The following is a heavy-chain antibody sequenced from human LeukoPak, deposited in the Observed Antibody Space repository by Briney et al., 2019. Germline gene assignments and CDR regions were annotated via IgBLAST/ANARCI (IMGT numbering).Heavy chain of an antibody. CDR2: ISGSGGST. Sequence: PGGSLRLSCAASGFTFSSYAMSWVRQAPGKGLEWVSAISGSGGSTYYADSVKGRFTISRDNSKNTLYLQMNSLRAEDTAVYYCARSHAYYDFWSGYPMYYFDYWGQGTLVTVSS. J-gene: IGHJ4*02. CDR1: GFTFSSYA. CDR3: ARSHAYYDFWSGYPMYYFDY. V-gene: IGHV3-23*01. D-gene: IGHD3-3*01.